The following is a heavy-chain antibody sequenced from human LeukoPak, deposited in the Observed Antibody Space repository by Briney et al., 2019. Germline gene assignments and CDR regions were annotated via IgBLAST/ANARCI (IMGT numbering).Heavy chain of an antibody. CDR3: AKGVGATSN. V-gene: IGHV3-33*06. Sequence: GGSLRLSCAASGFTFSSYGMHWVRQAPGKGLEWVAVIWYDGSNKYYADSVKGRFTTSRDNSKNTLYLQMNGLRAEDTAVYYCAKGVGATSNWGQGTLVTVSS. D-gene: IGHD1-26*01. CDR1: GFTFSSYG. CDR2: IWYDGSNK. J-gene: IGHJ4*02.